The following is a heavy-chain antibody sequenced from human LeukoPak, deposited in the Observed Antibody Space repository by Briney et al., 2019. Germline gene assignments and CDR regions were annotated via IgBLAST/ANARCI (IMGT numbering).Heavy chain of an antibody. J-gene: IGHJ3*02. V-gene: IGHV1-46*01. CDR3: ARYGFSTVWQGGWHAFDI. CDR1: GYTFTSYY. D-gene: IGHD6-13*01. CDR2: INPTTGDT. Sequence: ASVTVSCKASGYTFTSYYMHWVRQAPGQGLEWMGIINPTTGDTTYAQKFQGRLTMTRDMSTSTVYMELSSLTSEDTAVFYCARYGFSTVWQGGWHAFDIWGQGTVVTVSS.